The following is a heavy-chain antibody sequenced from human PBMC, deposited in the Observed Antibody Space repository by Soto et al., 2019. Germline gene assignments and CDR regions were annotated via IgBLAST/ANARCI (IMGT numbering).Heavy chain of an antibody. D-gene: IGHD3-10*01. CDR2: IYWDDDK. CDR1: GFSLTTSAVG. Sequence: QITLKESGPTVVKPTQTLTLTCTFSGFSLTTSAVGVGWIRQPPGKALEWLALIYWDDDKRYSPSLKSRLTIIXDTSKHQVVLTMTNMDPVDTATYYCAHNFGETFDYWGQGTLVTVSS. V-gene: IGHV2-5*02. CDR3: AHNFGETFDY. J-gene: IGHJ4*02.